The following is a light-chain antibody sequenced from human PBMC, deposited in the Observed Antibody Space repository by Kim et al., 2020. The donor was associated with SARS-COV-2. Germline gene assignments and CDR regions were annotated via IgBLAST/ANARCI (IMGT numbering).Light chain of an antibody. CDR1: QTITNSY. CDR3: QHYGSSPYT. Sequence: LSPGERATLYCRASQTITNSYLAWYQQKPGQAPRLLIYGASSRATGIPDRFSGSGSGTDFTLTISRLEPEDFAVYYCQHYGSSPYTFGQGTKLEI. CDR2: GAS. J-gene: IGKJ2*01. V-gene: IGKV3-20*01.